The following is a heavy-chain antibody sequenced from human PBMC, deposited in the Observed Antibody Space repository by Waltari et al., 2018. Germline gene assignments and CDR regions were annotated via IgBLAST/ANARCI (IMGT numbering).Heavy chain of an antibody. V-gene: IGHV3-7*01. Sequence: EVQLVESGGGLVQPGGSLRLSWEASGFAVSTYWISWVRQAPGKGLERVANIKTDGSEKYYVDSVKGRFTISRDNAKNSLYLQMNSLRAEDTAVYYCARDWPGNGMDVWGQGTTVTVSS. CDR1: GFAVSTYW. J-gene: IGHJ6*02. CDR2: IKTDGSEK. CDR3: ARDWPGNGMDV.